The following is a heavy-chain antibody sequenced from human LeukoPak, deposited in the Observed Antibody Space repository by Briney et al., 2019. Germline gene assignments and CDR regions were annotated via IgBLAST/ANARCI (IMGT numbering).Heavy chain of an antibody. J-gene: IGHJ4*02. CDR1: GYTFTSYG. CDR3: AREEFRRSGGEFDY. V-gene: IGHV1-18*01. Sequence: GASVKVSCKASGYTFTSYGISWVRQAPGQGLEWMGWISAYNGNTNYAQRLQGRVTMTTDTSTSTAYMELRSLRSDDTAVYYCAREEFRRSGGEFDYWGQGTLVIVSS. CDR2: ISAYNGNT. D-gene: IGHD2-15*01.